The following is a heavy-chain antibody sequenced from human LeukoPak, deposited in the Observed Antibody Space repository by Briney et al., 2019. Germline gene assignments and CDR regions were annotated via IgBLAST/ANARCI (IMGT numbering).Heavy chain of an antibody. CDR1: GFTFSNYA. J-gene: IGHJ4*02. Sequence: PGGSLRLSCAASGFTFSNYAVSWVRQAPGKGLEWVGRIKSKTDGGTTDYAAPVKGRFTISRDDSKNTLYLQMNSLKTEDTAVYYCTTDLVGATLIDYWGQGTLVTVSS. D-gene: IGHD1-26*01. CDR3: TTDLVGATLIDY. CDR2: IKSKTDGGTT. V-gene: IGHV3-15*01.